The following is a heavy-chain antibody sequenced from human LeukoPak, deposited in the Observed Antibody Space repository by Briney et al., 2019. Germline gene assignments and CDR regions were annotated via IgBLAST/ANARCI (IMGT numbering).Heavy chain of an antibody. J-gene: IGHJ4*02. CDR1: GGSISSSSYY. D-gene: IGHD6-6*01. V-gene: IGHV4-39*07. CDR2: IYYSGST. Sequence: SETLSLTCTVSGGSISSSSYYWGWIRQPPGKGLEWIGSIYYSGSTYYNPSLKSRVTISVDTSKNQFSLKLSSVTAADTAVYYCARDRGVYSSSLVDYWGQGTLVTVSS. CDR3: ARDRGVYSSSLVDY.